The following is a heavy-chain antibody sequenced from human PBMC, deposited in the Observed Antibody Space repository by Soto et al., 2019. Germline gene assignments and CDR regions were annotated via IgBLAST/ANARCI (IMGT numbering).Heavy chain of an antibody. J-gene: IGHJ4*02. CDR1: GFTFSSYG. Sequence: GGSLRLSCAASGFTFSSYGMHWVRQAPGKGLEWVAVISYDGSNKYYADSVKGRFTISRDNSKNTLYLQMNSLRAEDTAVYYCAKGGSFQPDYWGQGTLVTVSS. CDR3: AKGGSFQPDY. V-gene: IGHV3-30*18. CDR2: ISYDGSNK.